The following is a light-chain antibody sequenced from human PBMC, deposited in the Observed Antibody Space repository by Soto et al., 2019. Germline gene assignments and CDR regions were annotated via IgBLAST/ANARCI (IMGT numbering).Light chain of an antibody. CDR2: SNN. CDR1: SSNIGSNT. J-gene: IGLJ2*01. Sequence: QSVLTQPPSASRTPGQRVTISCSGSSSNIGSNTVNWYQQLPGTAPKLLIYSNNQRPSGVPDRFSGSKSGTSASLAISGLQSEDEADYYCAAWDDSLNGDVVFGGGTKLTVL. V-gene: IGLV1-44*01. CDR3: AAWDDSLNGDVV.